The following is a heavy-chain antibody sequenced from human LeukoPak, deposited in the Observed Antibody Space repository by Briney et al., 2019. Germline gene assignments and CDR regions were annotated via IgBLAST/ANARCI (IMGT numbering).Heavy chain of an antibody. CDR1: GFSFSSYA. D-gene: IGHD3-10*02. CDR3: ARGVPRGAFDI. V-gene: IGHV3-30-3*01. J-gene: IGHJ3*02. CDR2: ISYDGINK. Sequence: GGSLRLSCAASGFSFSSYALHWVRQAPGKGLEWVTVISYDGINKYYATSVKGRFTISRDNSKNTLYLQMNSLRAEDTAVYYCARGVPRGAFDIWGQGTMVTVSS.